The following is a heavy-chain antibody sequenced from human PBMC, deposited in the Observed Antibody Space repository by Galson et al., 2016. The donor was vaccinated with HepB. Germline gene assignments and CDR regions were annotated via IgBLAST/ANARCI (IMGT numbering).Heavy chain of an antibody. D-gene: IGHD5-12*01. Sequence: SLRLSCASSGFTFGDYPMTWVRQAPGKGLEWVGFIRSKAYGGTTEYAASVKGRFTISRDNSKNIAYLQMDSLKIEGTAVYYCTRDYDLDYWGPGTLVTVSS. J-gene: IGHJ4*02. CDR3: TRDYDLDY. V-gene: IGHV3-49*04. CDR2: IRSKAYGGTT. CDR1: GFTFGDYP.